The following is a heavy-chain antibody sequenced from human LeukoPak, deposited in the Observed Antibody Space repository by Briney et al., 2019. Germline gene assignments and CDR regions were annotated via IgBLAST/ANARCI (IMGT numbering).Heavy chain of an antibody. J-gene: IGHJ6*03. CDR1: GFTFSSHA. Sequence: GGSLRLSCAASGFTFSSHAMSWVRQAPGKGLEWASVISGSGGSTYYADSVKGRFTISRDNSKNTVYLQMNSLSAEDTAVYYCAKRRSESYNYYYMDVWGKGTTVTVSS. D-gene: IGHD3-10*01. CDR2: ISGSGGST. V-gene: IGHV3-23*01. CDR3: AKRRSESYNYYYMDV.